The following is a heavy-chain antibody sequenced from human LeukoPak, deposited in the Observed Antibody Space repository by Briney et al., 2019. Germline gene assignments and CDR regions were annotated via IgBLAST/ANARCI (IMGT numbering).Heavy chain of an antibody. CDR1: GGSINSNNYY. V-gene: IGHV4-39*07. J-gene: IGHJ5*02. CDR2: IYSSGSA. Sequence: SETLSLTCTVSGGSINSNNYYWGWIRQPPGKGLEWIGSIYSSGSAYYNPSLKSRVTISVDTSKNQFSLKLSSVTAADTAVYYCARDSQYPWGQGTLVTVSS. CDR3: ARDSQYP.